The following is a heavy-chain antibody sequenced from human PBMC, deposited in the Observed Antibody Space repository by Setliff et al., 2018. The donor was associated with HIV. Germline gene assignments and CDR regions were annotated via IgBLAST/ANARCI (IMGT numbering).Heavy chain of an antibody. CDR2: INYRGNT. CDR1: GGSFSGYY. J-gene: IGHJ6*03. CDR3: ARIVRWELVATSTFFYYYMDV. D-gene: IGHD1-26*01. V-gene: IGHV4-59*08. Sequence: SETLSLTCSVSGGSFSGYYWSWIRQPPGKGLEWIGSINYRGNTYYSPSLKSRAAISVDTSKNQISLKLSSVTAADTAVYYCARIVRWELVATSTFFYYYMDVWGKGTTVTVSS.